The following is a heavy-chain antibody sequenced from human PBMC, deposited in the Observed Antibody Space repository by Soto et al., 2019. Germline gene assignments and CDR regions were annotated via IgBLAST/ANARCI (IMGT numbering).Heavy chain of an antibody. CDR3: SSGWYI. CDR2: ISSSSSTI. CDR1: RVTFSSYS. J-gene: IGHJ3*02. V-gene: IGHV3-48*02. D-gene: IGHD6-19*01. Sequence: SLRLCCAASRVTFSSYSINLVRQAPGKGLEWVSYISSSSSTIYYADSVKGRFTISRDNAKNSLYLQMNSLRDEDTAVYYCSSGWYIWGQGTMVTVSS.